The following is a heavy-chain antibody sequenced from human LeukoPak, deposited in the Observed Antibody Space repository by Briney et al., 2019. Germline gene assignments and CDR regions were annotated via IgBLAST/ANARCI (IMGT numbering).Heavy chain of an antibody. CDR1: GFTFSSYG. D-gene: IGHD6-19*01. CDR2: ISYDGSNK. CDR3: ARDYGPRGKIAVANDY. J-gene: IGHJ4*02. V-gene: IGHV3-30*03. Sequence: PGGSLRLSCAASGFTFSSYGMHWVRQAPGKGLEWVAVISYDGSNKYYADSVKGRFTISRDNSKNTLYLQMNSLRAEDTAVYYCARDYGPRGKIAVANDYWGQGTLVTVSS.